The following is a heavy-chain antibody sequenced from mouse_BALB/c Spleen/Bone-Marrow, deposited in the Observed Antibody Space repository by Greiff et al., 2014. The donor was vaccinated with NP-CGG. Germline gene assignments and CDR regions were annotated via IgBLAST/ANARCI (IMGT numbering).Heavy chain of an antibody. CDR1: GYAFTNYL. CDR3: ARFGRYYFDY. Sequence: LEESGAELVRPGTAVNVSCKASGYAFTNYLIEWVKQRPGQGLEWIGVINPGSGGANYNEKFKGKATLTADKSSSTAYTQLSSLTSDDSAVYFCARFGRYYFDYWGQGTTLTVSS. J-gene: IGHJ2*01. CDR2: INPGSGGA. V-gene: IGHV1-54*01.